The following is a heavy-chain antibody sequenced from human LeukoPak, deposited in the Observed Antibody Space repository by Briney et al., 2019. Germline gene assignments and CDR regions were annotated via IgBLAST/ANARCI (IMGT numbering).Heavy chain of an antibody. CDR2: FDPEDGET. D-gene: IGHD3-3*01. Sequence: GASVKVSCKVSGYTLTELSMHWVRQAPGKGLEWMGGFDPEDGETIYAQKFQGRVTMTEDTSTDTAYMELSSLRSEDTAVYYCARGPYYDFWSADGRGNFDYWGQGTLVTVSS. V-gene: IGHV1-24*01. CDR3: ARGPYYDFWSADGRGNFDY. CDR1: GYTLTELS. J-gene: IGHJ4*02.